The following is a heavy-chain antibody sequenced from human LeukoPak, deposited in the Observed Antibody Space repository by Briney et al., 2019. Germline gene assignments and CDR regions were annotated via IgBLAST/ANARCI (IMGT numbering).Heavy chain of an antibody. V-gene: IGHV3-53*01. CDR1: GFTVSSNH. CDR3: VREGGAHRFDP. CDR2: IYSGGST. Sequence: GGSLRLSCAASGFTVSSNHMSWVRQAPGKGLEWVSVIYSGGSTYYADSVKGRFTISRDNSQNTLYLQMNSLRAEDTAVYHCVREGGAHRFDPWGQGTLVTVSS. J-gene: IGHJ5*02. D-gene: IGHD3-16*01.